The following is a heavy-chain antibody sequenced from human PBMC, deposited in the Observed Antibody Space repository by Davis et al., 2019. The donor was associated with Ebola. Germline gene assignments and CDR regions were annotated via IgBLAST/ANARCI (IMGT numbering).Heavy chain of an antibody. Sequence: GGSLRLSCAASGFTFSSYAMSWVRQAPGKGLEWVSAISGSGGSTYYADSVKGRFTISRDDSKNTAYLQMNSLKTEDTAVYYCTIGSGYGDYWGQGTLVTVSS. V-gene: IGHV3-23*01. CDR1: GFTFSSYA. J-gene: IGHJ4*02. CDR2: ISGSGGST. CDR3: TIGSGYGDY. D-gene: IGHD5-12*01.